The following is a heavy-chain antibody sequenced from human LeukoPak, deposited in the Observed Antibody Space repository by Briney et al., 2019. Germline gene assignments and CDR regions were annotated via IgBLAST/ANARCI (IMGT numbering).Heavy chain of an antibody. CDR1: GFTFSSYG. Sequence: PGGSLRLSCAASGFTFSSYGMHWVRQAPGKGLEWVAIIWYDGNNKYYADSVKGRFTISKDNSKNTLHLQMDSLRAEDTAIYYCAKDRGWGSGNNYLDNWGQGTLVTVSS. J-gene: IGHJ4*02. CDR2: IWYDGNNK. V-gene: IGHV3-33*06. CDR3: AKDRGWGSGNNYLDN. D-gene: IGHD5-24*01.